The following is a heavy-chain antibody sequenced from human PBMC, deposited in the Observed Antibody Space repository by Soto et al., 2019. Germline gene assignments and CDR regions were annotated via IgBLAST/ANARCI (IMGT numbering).Heavy chain of an antibody. CDR3: ARRIGDFFHDIKGFYDY. CDR1: GASINNYY. CDR2: VYNSGTT. J-gene: IGHJ4*02. D-gene: IGHD3-10*01. V-gene: IGHV4-59*08. Sequence: SETLSLTCTVSGASINNYYWSWIRQPPGKKLEWIGYVYNSGTTNYNPSFESRVTISADTSKNQFSLKLRSVTAADTAVYYCARRIGDFFHDIKGFYDYWGQGILVTVSS.